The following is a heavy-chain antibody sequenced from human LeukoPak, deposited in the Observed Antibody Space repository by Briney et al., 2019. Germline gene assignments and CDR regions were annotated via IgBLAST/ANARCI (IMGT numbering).Heavy chain of an antibody. CDR1: GGSISSTSYY. CDR2: IYNIGST. CDR3: ARGLSHSKDI. V-gene: IGHV4-39*07. J-gene: IGHJ3*02. Sequence: SETLSLTCTVSGGSISSTSYYWGWIRQPPGKGLEWIGSIYNIGSTYLNPSLKSRVTISVDTSKNQFSLKLTSVTAADTAVYYCARGLSHSKDIWGQGTMVTVSS.